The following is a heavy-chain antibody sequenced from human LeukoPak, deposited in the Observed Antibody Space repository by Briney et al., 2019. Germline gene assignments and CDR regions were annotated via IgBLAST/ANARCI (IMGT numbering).Heavy chain of an antibody. D-gene: IGHD1-26*01. J-gene: IGHJ4*02. Sequence: SETLSLTCTVSGGSITSSRYSWGWIRQPPGKGLEWIGSMYYSGSTYYNPSLKSRVTISVDTSRNQFSLKLSSVTAADTAVYYCARRRGALDYWGQGTLVTVSS. CDR1: GGSITSSRYS. V-gene: IGHV4-39*01. CDR2: MYYSGST. CDR3: ARRRGALDY.